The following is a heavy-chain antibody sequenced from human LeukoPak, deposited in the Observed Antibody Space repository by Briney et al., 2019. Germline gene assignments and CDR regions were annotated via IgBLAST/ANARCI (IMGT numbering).Heavy chain of an antibody. CDR1: GFTFSDYY. CDR2: ISYDGSSK. J-gene: IGHJ4*02. Sequence: GGSLRLSCAASGFTFSDYYLSWIRQAPGKGLEWVAVISYDGSSKYFADSVKGRFTVSRDNSKNTLYLQMNSLRTEDTAVYYCVKGTYYYDSSGYFDFDYWGQGTLVTVSS. D-gene: IGHD3-22*01. CDR3: VKGTYYYDSSGYFDFDY. V-gene: IGHV3-30*18.